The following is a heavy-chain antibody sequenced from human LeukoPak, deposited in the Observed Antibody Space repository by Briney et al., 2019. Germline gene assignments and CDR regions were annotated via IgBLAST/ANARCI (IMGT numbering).Heavy chain of an antibody. CDR3: ARGLASGYPPIPFDY. D-gene: IGHD3-3*01. V-gene: IGHV4-34*12. J-gene: IGHJ4*02. Sequence: SETLSLTCGVYGESFSGYYWSWIRQPPGKGPEWIGEIIDTGSTKYNSSLKSRVTISVDTSKNQFSLSLDSVTAADTAVYYCARGLASGYPPIPFDYWGQGTLVTVSS. CDR2: IIDTGST. CDR1: GESFSGYY.